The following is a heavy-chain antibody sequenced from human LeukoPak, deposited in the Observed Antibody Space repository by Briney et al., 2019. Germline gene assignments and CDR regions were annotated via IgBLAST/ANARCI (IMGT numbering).Heavy chain of an antibody. CDR2: IYHSGST. D-gene: IGHD4-23*01. Sequence: PSGTLSLTCAVSGGSISSSNWWSWVRQPPGKGLEWIGEIYHSGSTNYNPSLETRVTISLDTSKNQFSLRLNSVTAADTAVYFCATGKLRWPATAFWGQGTLVTVSS. J-gene: IGHJ4*02. CDR3: ATGKLRWPATAF. CDR1: GGSISSSNW. V-gene: IGHV4-4*02.